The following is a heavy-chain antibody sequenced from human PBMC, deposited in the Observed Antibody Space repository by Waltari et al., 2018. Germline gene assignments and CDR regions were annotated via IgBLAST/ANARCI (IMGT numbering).Heavy chain of an antibody. CDR1: GGSISSSSYY. Sequence: QLQLQESGPGLVKPSETLSLTCTVSGGSISSSSYYWGWIRQPPGKGLEWIGGVYYSGSTYSSPSVRRRVTRSVDTSKTQCSLKRSSVTAADTAVYYCARHERTAAIRAFDIWGQGTMVTVSS. J-gene: IGHJ3*02. V-gene: IGHV4-39*01. CDR2: VYYSGST. CDR3: ARHERTAAIRAFDI. D-gene: IGHD6-13*01.